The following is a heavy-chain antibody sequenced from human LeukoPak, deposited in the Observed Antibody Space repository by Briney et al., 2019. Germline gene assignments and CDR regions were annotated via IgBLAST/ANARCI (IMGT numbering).Heavy chain of an antibody. CDR3: ARRMSTGGGYYSTTGGFDP. J-gene: IGHJ5*02. CDR2: ISYDGSNK. D-gene: IGHD3-22*01. Sequence: PGGSLRLSCAASGFTFSGYPIHWVRQAPGKGLEWVAVISYDGSNKYYADSVKGRFTISRDNSKNTLYLQMNSLRAEDTAVYYCARRMSTGGGYYSTTGGFDPWGQGTLVTVSS. V-gene: IGHV3-30-3*01. CDR1: GFTFSGYP.